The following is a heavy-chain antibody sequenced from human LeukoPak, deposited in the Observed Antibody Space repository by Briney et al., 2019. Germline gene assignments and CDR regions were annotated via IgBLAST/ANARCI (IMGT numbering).Heavy chain of an antibody. CDR2: INPSGGST. J-gene: IGHJ4*02. V-gene: IGHV1-46*01. Sequence: ASVKVSCKASGYIFTSYFMHWVRQAPGQGLEWMGLINPSGGSTRYAQKFQGRVTMTRDTSTSTAYMELRSLRSDDTAVYYCARATSSGWYLGGYWGQGTLVTVSS. CDR1: GYIFTSYF. D-gene: IGHD6-19*01. CDR3: ARATSSGWYLGGY.